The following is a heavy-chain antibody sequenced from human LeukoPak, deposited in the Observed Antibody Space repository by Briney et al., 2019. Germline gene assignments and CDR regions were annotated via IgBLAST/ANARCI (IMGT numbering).Heavy chain of an antibody. CDR3: ARDGGHYGDSDS. V-gene: IGHV1-46*01. CDR1: GYTFTNYH. D-gene: IGHD4-17*01. Sequence: ASVKVSCKASGYTFTNYHMHWVRQAPGQGLEWMGIINPRGGSTTYAQKIQGRVTMTSDTSTGTFYMQLSSLTSEDTAVYYCARDGGHYGDSDSWGQGTQVIVSA. CDR2: INPRGGST. J-gene: IGHJ4*02.